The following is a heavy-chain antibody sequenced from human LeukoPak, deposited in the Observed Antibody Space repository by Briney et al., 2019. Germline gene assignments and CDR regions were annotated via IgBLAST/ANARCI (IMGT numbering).Heavy chain of an antibody. J-gene: IGHJ5*02. Sequence: GGSLRLSCAASGFSFSDYGMHRVRQAPAKGLEWVAFIRYDESKTYYGDSVKGRFTVSRDNAKNSLYLQMNSLRAEDTAVYYCARDRGGYYDFWSGFNWFDPWGQGTLVTVSS. CDR2: IRYDESKT. CDR1: GFSFSDYG. CDR3: ARDRGGYYDFWSGFNWFDP. V-gene: IGHV3-30*02. D-gene: IGHD3-3*01.